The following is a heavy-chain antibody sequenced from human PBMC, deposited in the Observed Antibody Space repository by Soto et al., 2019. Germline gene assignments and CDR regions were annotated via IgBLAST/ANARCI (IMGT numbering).Heavy chain of an antibody. Sequence: SVKVSCKASGGTFSSYAISWVGQAPGQGLEWMGGIIPIFGTANYAQKFQGRITITADEYTSTAYIELISLRSEDTAVYYCARGACSNTSCCTCDYYYYGMAVWGQGTTVTVSS. J-gene: IGHJ6*02. CDR1: GGTFSSYA. CDR3: ARGACSNTSCCTCDYYYYGMAV. V-gene: IGHV1-69*13. D-gene: IGHD2-2*02. CDR2: IIPIFGTA.